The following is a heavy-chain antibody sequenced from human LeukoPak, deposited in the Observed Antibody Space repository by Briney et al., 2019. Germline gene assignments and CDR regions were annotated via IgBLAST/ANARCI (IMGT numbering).Heavy chain of an antibody. D-gene: IGHD5-18*01. Sequence: ASVKVSCKASGYTFTSYGISWVRQAPGQGLEWMGWISAYNGNTNYAQRLQGRVTMTTDTSTSTAYMELRSLRSDDTAVYYCARRDGYSYGYGYYFDYWGQGNLVTVSS. CDR3: ARRDGYSYGYGYYFDY. CDR1: GYTFTSYG. CDR2: ISAYNGNT. V-gene: IGHV1-18*01. J-gene: IGHJ4*02.